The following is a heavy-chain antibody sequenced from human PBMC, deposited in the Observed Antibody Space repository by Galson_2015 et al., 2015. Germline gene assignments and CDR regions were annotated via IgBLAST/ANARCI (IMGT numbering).Heavy chain of an antibody. CDR3: AHSHGGVTMVRGIIAYYFDY. V-gene: IGHV2-5*01. J-gene: IGHJ4*02. Sequence: PALVKPTQTLTLTCTFSGFSLSTRGVGVGWIRQPPGKALEWLALIYWNDNKRYSPSLKSRLTITKDTSGNQVVLTMTNVDPVDTATYYCAHSHGGVTMVRGIIAYYFDYWGQGTLVTVSS. D-gene: IGHD3-10*01. CDR2: IYWNDNK. CDR1: GFSLSTRGVG.